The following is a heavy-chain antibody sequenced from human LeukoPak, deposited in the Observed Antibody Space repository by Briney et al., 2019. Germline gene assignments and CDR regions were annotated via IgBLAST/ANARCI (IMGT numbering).Heavy chain of an antibody. D-gene: IGHD6-6*01. CDR2: IYSGGST. Sequence: GGSLRLSCAASGLAVSSNYMSWVRQAPGKGLEWVSVIYSGGSTYYADSVKGRFTISRDNSKNTLYLQMNSLRAEDMAVYYCARERDSSGYYFDYWGQGTLVTVSS. V-gene: IGHV3-66*02. J-gene: IGHJ4*02. CDR1: GLAVSSNY. CDR3: ARERDSSGYYFDY.